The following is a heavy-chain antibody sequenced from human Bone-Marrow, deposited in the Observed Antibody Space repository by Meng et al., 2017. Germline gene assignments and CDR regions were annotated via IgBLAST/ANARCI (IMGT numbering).Heavy chain of an antibody. J-gene: IGHJ6*02. V-gene: IGHV4-39*07. CDR3: ARGTRFGDFVTYAMGV. CDR2: IYYSGST. D-gene: IGHD3-10*01. Sequence: SETLSLTCTVSGGSISSGSYYWSWIRQPAGKGLEWIGSIYYSGSTYYNPSLKSRVTISVDTTKNQFSLKLSSVTAADTAVYYCARGTRFGDFVTYAMGVWGQGTTVTVSS. CDR1: GGSISSGSYY.